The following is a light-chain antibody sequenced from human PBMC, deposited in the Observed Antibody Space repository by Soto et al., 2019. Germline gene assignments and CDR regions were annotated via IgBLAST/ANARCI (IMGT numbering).Light chain of an antibody. J-gene: IGLJ2*01. CDR2: GNS. V-gene: IGLV1-40*01. CDR3: QSYDSSLSGLEVV. CDR1: SSNIGAGYD. Sequence: QSVLTQPPSVSGAPGQRVTISCTGSSSNIGAGYDVHWYQQLPGTAPKLLIYGNSNRPSGVPDRFSGSKSGTSASLAITGLQAEDEADYYCQSYDSSLSGLEVVFGGGTKVTV.